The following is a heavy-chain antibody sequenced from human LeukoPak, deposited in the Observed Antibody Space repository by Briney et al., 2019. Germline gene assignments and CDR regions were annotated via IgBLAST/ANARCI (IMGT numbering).Heavy chain of an antibody. J-gene: IGHJ6*02. CDR2: ISNSGNSI. V-gene: IGHV3-11*01. CDR1: GFTFSDWF. CDR3: ARGHFGLDV. Sequence: PGGSLRLSCAASGFTFSDWFVSWIRQAPGTGLEWVSYISNSGNSIYYADSVKGRFTIPRDNAKKTVNLQMNSLRAEDTAIYYCARGHFGLDVWGQGTTVTVSS.